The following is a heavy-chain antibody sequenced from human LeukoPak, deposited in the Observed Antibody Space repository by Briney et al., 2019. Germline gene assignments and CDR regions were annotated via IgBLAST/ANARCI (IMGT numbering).Heavy chain of an antibody. CDR1: GFTFDDYA. Sequence: GGSLRLSCAASGFTFDDYAMHWVRQAPGKGLEWVSGISWNSGSIGYADSVKGRFTISRDNSKNSLYLQMNSLRAEDTALYYCAKDLGTTVVYGLLDYWGQGTLVTVSS. CDR2: ISWNSGSI. V-gene: IGHV3-9*01. D-gene: IGHD4-23*01. CDR3: AKDLGTTVVYGLLDY. J-gene: IGHJ4*02.